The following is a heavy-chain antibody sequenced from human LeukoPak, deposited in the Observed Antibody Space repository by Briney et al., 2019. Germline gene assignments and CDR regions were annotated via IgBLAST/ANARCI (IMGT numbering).Heavy chain of an antibody. Sequence: GGSLRLSCAASGFTFSSYSMNLVRQAPGKGLEWVSSISISSSYIYYADSVKGRFTISRDNAKNSLYLQMNSLRAEDTAVYYCAREGESSGWYIFDYWGQGTLVTVSS. J-gene: IGHJ4*02. CDR3: AREGESSGWYIFDY. V-gene: IGHV3-21*01. CDR2: ISISSSYI. D-gene: IGHD6-19*01. CDR1: GFTFSSYS.